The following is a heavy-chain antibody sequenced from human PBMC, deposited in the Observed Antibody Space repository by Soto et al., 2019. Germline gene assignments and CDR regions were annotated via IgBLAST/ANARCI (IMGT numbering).Heavy chain of an antibody. CDR1: KFTFSGYS. V-gene: IGHV3-48*02. Sequence: EVQLVESGGGLVQPGGSLRLSCAASKFTFSGYSMNWVRQAPGKGLEWVSYISSTSATIYYADPVKGRFTISRDDAQKSLDLQMNSLRDGDTVGYYFARGSEKGGGPWGQGTLVTVSS. D-gene: IGHD3-16*01. J-gene: IGHJ5*02. CDR3: ARGSEKGGGP. CDR2: ISSTSATI.